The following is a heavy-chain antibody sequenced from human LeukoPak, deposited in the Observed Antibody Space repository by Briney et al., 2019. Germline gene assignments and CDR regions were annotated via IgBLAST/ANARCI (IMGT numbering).Heavy chain of an antibody. CDR3: ARGEVQPTFDTNNYYYYGMDV. Sequence: SVKVSCKASGGTFSSYAISWVRQAPGQGLEWMGGIIPIFGTANYAQEFQGRVTITADESTSTAYMELSSLRSGDTAVYYCARGEVQPTFDTNNYYYYGMDVWGKGTTVTVSS. CDR1: GGTFSSYA. V-gene: IGHV1-69*13. J-gene: IGHJ6*04. D-gene: IGHD1-26*01. CDR2: IIPIFGTA.